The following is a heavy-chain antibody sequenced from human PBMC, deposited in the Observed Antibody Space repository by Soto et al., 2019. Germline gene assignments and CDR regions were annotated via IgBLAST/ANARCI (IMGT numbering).Heavy chain of an antibody. CDR1: GGSISSSNW. D-gene: IGHD3-10*01. J-gene: IGHJ4*02. CDR2: IYHSGST. V-gene: IGHV4-4*02. CDR3: ARRWGEGRVDH. Sequence: QVQLQESGPGLVKPSGTLSLTCAVSGGSISSSNWWSWVRQPPGKGLQWIGEIYHSGSTNYIPSLKSGVTLSVDKSRNQFSLKLSSVTAADTAVYYCARRWGEGRVDHWGEGTLVTVSS.